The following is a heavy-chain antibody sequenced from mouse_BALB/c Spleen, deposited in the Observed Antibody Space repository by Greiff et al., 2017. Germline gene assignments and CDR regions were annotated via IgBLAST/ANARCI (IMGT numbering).Heavy chain of an antibody. D-gene: IGHD2-1*01. CDR3: ARGGNSSMDY. Sequence: QVQRKESGAELVRPGTSVKISCKASGYTFTNYWLGWVKQRPGHGLEWIGDIYPGGGYTNYNEKFKGKATLTADTSSSTAYMQLSSLTSEDSAVYFCARGGNSSMDYWGQGTSVTVSA. J-gene: IGHJ4*01. CDR2: IYPGGGYT. CDR1: GYTFTNYW. V-gene: IGHV1-63*02.